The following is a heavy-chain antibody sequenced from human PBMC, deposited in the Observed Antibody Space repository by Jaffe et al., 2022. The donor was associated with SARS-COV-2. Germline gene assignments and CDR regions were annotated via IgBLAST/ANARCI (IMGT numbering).Heavy chain of an antibody. V-gene: IGHV3-74*01. J-gene: IGHJ2*01. Sequence: EVQLVESGGGLVQPGGSLRLSCEGSGFTFSSYWMHWVRQGPGKGPEWVSRINSGGNSIAYADSVKGRFTISRDNAKNMLYVEMKSLRVEDTAVYYCARGTQWLPRISDWYFDLWGRGTLVTVSS. CDR3: ARGTQWLPRISDWYFDL. CDR2: INSGGNSI. CDR1: GFTFSSYW. D-gene: IGHD6-19*01.